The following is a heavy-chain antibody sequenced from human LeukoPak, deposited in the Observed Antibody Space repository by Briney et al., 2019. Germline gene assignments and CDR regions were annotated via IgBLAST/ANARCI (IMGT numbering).Heavy chain of an antibody. J-gene: IGHJ6*02. D-gene: IGHD2-15*01. CDR3: APLGYCSGGSCPSHYGMDV. CDR2: IYYSGTT. CDR1: GGSISSYY. Sequence: SETLSLTCTVSGGSISSYYWSWIRQPPGKGLEWIGYIYYSGTTNYNPSLKSRVTIAVDTSKNQFSLKLSSVTAADTAVYYCAPLGYCSGGSCPSHYGMDVWGQGTTVTVSS. V-gene: IGHV4-59*08.